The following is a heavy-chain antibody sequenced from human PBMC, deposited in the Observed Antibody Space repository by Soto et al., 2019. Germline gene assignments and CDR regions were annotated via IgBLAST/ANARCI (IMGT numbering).Heavy chain of an antibody. D-gene: IGHD6-13*01. V-gene: IGHV6-1*01. J-gene: IGHJ5*02. CDR1: GDSVSSNTVA. CDR2: SYYRSKWYN. Sequence: SQTLSLTCAVSGDSVSSNTVAWNWIRQSPSRGLEWLGRSYYRSKWYNDYAVSVKSRITINPDTSKNRFSLQLNSVTPEDTAVYYCAREKWAAAGGINWFDPWGQGTLVTVSS. CDR3: AREKWAAAGGINWFDP.